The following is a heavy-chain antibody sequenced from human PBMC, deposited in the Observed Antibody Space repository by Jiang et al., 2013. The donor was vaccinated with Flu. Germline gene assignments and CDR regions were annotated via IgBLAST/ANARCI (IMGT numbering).Heavy chain of an antibody. CDR3: ARASQYYYMDV. CDR2: IYYSGST. V-gene: IGHV4-31*02. Sequence: GKGLEWIGYIYYSGSTYYNRTLKSRVTISVDTSKNQXSLKLSSVTAADTAVYYCARASQYYYMDVWGKGTTVTVSS. J-gene: IGHJ6*03.